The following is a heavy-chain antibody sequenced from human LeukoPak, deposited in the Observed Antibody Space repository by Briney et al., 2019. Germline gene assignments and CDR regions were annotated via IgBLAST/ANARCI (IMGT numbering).Heavy chain of an antibody. J-gene: IGHJ4*02. V-gene: IGHV1-69*04. CDR1: GGTFSSYA. Sequence: SVKVSCKASGGTFSSYAISWVRQTPGQGLEWMGRIIPILGIANYAQKFQGRVTITADKSTSTAYMELSSLRSEDTAVYYCARDPDDSSGYYYRVHYFDYWGQGTLVTVSS. CDR2: IIPILGIA. D-gene: IGHD3-22*01. CDR3: ARDPDDSSGYYYRVHYFDY.